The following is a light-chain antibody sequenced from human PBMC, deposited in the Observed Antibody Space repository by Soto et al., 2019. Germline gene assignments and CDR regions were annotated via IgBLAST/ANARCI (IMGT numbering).Light chain of an antibody. J-gene: IGLJ2*01. CDR1: TSNIGSSS. CDR2: ENN. CDR3: ATWDDSLSGPV. V-gene: IGLV1-47*01. Sequence: QSVFRQPPSASGTPGQRVTISCSGSTSNIGSSSVYWYQQLPGTAPKVFIYENNRRPSGVPDRFSGSKSGTSASLAISGLRSEDEADYYCATWDDSLSGPVFGGGTKLTVL.